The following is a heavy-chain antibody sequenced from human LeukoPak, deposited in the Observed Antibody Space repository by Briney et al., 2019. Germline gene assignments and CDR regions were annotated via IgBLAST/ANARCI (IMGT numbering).Heavy chain of an antibody. V-gene: IGHV4-59*08. CDR3: ARRGDSGFFYAMDV. D-gene: IGHD2-21*01. J-gene: IGHJ6*01. Sequence: PSETLSLTCTVSVGSTTSSYWSWLRQPPGRGLEWIGYIYYSGSINYNPSLKSRVTISLDTSKNQFSLKLSSVTAADTAVYYCARRGDSGFFYAMDVWGQGTTVTVSS. CDR2: IYYSGSI. CDR1: VGSTTSSY.